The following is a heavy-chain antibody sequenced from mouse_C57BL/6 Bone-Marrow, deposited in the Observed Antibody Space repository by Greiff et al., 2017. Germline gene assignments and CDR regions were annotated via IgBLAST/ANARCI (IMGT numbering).Heavy chain of an antibody. CDR1: GYTFTSYW. J-gene: IGHJ2*01. D-gene: IGHD2-4*01. CDR2: IHPNSGST. V-gene: IGHV1-64*01. CDR3: ANYDYDRSLFDY. Sequence: QVQLQQPGAELVKPGASVKLSCKASGYTFTSYWMHWVKQRPGQGLEWIGMIHPNSGSTNYNEKFKSKATLTVDKSSSTAYMQLSSLTSEDSAVYYCANYDYDRSLFDYWGQGTTLTVSS.